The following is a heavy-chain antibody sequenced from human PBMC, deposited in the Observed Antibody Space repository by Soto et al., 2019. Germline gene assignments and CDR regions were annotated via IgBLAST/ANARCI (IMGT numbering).Heavy chain of an antibody. J-gene: IGHJ4*02. CDR1: GGSIDNYY. V-gene: IGHV4-59*08. CDR3: ARLSGGAAAGFDY. Sequence: LSETLSLTCSVSGGSIDNYYWSWIRRPPGKGLEWIGYIFFRGYTNYNPSLKGRVNISVDTSNNQFSLRLTSMTAADTAVYYCARLSGGAAAGFDYWGQGALVTVSS. D-gene: IGHD6-13*01. CDR2: IFFRGYT.